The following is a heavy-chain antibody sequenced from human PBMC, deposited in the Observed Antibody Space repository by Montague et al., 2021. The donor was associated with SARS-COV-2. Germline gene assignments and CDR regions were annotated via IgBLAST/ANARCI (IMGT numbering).Heavy chain of an antibody. Sequence: SETLSLTCAVYGGSFSGYYWSWIRQPPGKGLEWIGEINHSGSTNYNPSLKSRVTISVGTSKNQFSLKLSSVTAADTAVYYCARGTTVTTLFYYYYGMDVWGQGTTVTVSS. CDR3: ARGTTVTTLFYYYYGMDV. V-gene: IGHV4-34*01. CDR1: GGSFSGYY. CDR2: INHSGST. J-gene: IGHJ6*02. D-gene: IGHD4-17*01.